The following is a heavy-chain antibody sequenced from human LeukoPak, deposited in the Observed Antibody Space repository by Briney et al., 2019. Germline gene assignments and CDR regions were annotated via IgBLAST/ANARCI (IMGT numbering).Heavy chain of an antibody. V-gene: IGHV4-4*07. CDR1: GGSISSYF. J-gene: IGHJ6*04. CDR2: IYTSGST. Sequence: PSETLSLTRTVSGGSISSYFWSWIPQPAGKGLEWIGRIYTSGSTNYNPSLKSRVTMSVDTSKNQFSLKLSSVTAADTAVYYCARALQYYDYVWGSYRYQDVWGKGTTVTVSS. CDR3: ARALQYYDYVWGSYRYQDV. D-gene: IGHD3-16*02.